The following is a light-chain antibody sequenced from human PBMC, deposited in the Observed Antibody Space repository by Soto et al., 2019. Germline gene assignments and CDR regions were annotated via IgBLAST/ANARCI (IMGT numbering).Light chain of an antibody. J-gene: IGKJ5*01. Sequence: DIQMTQSPSSLSASVGNRVTITCRASQSISTYLNWYQKKXGKAPNXXIYDASRLQSGVPSRFSGSGGGTDFTLSISSVQPEDFATYYCQQSYMDTITFGQGTRLEIK. CDR1: QSISTY. V-gene: IGKV1-39*01. CDR3: QQSYMDTIT. CDR2: DAS.